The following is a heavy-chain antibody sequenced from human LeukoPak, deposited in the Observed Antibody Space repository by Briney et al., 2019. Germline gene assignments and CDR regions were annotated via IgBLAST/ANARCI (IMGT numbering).Heavy chain of an antibody. CDR1: GFTFSSHW. J-gene: IGHJ4*02. V-gene: IGHV3-7*01. CDR2: IKQDGSEK. D-gene: IGHD3-10*01. CDR3: ARDIRGDYYGSGSYSNDY. Sequence: GGSLRLSCAASGFTFSSHWMRWVRQAPGKGLEWVANIKQDGSEKYYVDSVKGRFTISRDNAKNSLYLQMNSLRAEDTAVYYCARDIRGDYYGSGSYSNDYWGQGTLVTVSS.